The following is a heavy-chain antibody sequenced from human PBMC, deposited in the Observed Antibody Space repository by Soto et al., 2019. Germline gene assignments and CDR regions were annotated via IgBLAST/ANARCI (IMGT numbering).Heavy chain of an antibody. CDR1: GFTLGSYS. Sequence: LRLSCAASGFTLGSYSMNWVRQAPGKGLEWVSYISTSSRTIYYADSVKGRFTISRDNDRNLLYLQMNSLRDEDTAVYYCAKDRSVTTRILDYWGQGTLVTVSS. CDR2: ISTSSRTI. J-gene: IGHJ4*02. CDR3: AKDRSVTTRILDY. V-gene: IGHV3-48*02. D-gene: IGHD4-17*01.